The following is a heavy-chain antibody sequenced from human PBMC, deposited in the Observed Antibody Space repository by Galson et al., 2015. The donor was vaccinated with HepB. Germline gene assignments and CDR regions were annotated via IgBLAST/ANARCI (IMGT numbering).Heavy chain of an antibody. CDR2: INRSGGGI. V-gene: IGHV3-23*01. CDR3: VKDWGLSGLFYQYGLDV. D-gene: IGHD3-16*01. J-gene: IGHJ6*02. CDR1: GFTFSNYA. Sequence: SLRLSCAVSGFTFSNYAMTWVRQAPGKGLEWVSTINRSGGGIYYADAVKGRSTISRDISKNTLYLEMNSLRAEDTAVYYCVKDWGLSGLFYQYGLDVWGQGTTVTVSS.